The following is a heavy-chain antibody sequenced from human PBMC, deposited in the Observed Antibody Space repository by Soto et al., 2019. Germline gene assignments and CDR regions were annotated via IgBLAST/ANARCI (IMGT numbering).Heavy chain of an antibody. CDR2: IYHSGST. Sequence: ETLSLTCAVSGVSISSSNWWSWVRQPPGKGLEWIGEIYHSGSTNYNPSLKSRVTISVDKSKNQFSLKLSSVTAADTAVYYCARDLSADWNDGNYYYGMDVWGQGTKVTVSS. CDR3: ARDLSADWNDGNYYYGMDV. D-gene: IGHD1-1*01. V-gene: IGHV4-4*02. J-gene: IGHJ6*02. CDR1: GVSISSSNW.